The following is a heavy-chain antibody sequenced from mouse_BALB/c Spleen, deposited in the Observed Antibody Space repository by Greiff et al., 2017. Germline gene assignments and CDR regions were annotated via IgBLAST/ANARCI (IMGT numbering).Heavy chain of an antibody. CDR2: ISSGSSTI. J-gene: IGHJ1*01. V-gene: IGHV5-17*02. Sequence: EVKLEESGGGLVQPGGSRKLSCAASGFTFSSFGMHWVRQAPEKGLEWVAYISSGSSTIYYADTVKGRFTISRDNPKNTLFLQMTSLRSEDTAMYYCAKGSSYGYFDVWGAGTTVTVSS. CDR1: GFTFSSFG. CDR3: AKGSSYGYFDV. D-gene: IGHD1-1*01.